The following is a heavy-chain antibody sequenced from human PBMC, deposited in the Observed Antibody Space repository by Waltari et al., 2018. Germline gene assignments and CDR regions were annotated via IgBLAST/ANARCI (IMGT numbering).Heavy chain of an antibody. V-gene: IGHV1-69*01. D-gene: IGHD3-16*01. CDR2: IIPILGTA. CDR1: GGPFTSYA. J-gene: IGHJ4*02. Sequence: QVQLVQSGAEVKKPGSSVHVSCQASGGPFTSYAISWVRRSPGQGLEWMGGIIPILGTANYAQKFQRRVTITADESTSRAYMEVSSLRSEETAVDYCARGASYYDYVWVDYWGQGTLVTVSS. CDR3: ARGASYYDYVWVDY.